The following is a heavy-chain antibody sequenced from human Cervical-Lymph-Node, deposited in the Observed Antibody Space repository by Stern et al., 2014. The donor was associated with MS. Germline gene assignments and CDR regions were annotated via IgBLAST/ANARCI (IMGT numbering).Heavy chain of an antibody. D-gene: IGHD3-10*01. J-gene: IGHJ4*02. CDR2: IGTAGDT. CDR1: GFTFSSYD. V-gene: IGHV3-13*01. Sequence: EVQLVESGGGLVQPGGSLRLSCAASGFTFSSYDMHWVRQATGKGLEWVSAIGTAGDTYYPGSVNGRFTISRENAKNSLYLQMNSLRAGDTAVYYCARGHTNYYGSGSYGYYFDYWGQGTLVTVSS. CDR3: ARGHTNYYGSGSYGYYFDY.